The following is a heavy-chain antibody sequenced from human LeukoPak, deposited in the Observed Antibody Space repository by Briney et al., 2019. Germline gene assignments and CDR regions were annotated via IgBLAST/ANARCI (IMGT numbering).Heavy chain of an antibody. V-gene: IGHV4-4*07. CDR1: GGSISSYY. CDR2: IYTSGST. J-gene: IGHJ4*02. CDR3: AREGSSGWYPLKYFDY. D-gene: IGHD6-19*01. Sequence: SETLSLTCTVSGGSISSYYWSWIRQPAGKGLEWIGRIYTSGSTNYNPSLKSRVTMSVDTSKNQFSLKLSSVTAADTAVYYCAREGSSGWYPLKYFDYWGQGTLVTVSS.